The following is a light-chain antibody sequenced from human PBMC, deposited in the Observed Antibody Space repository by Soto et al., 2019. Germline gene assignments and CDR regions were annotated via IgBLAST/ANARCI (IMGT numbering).Light chain of an antibody. CDR2: DVS. V-gene: IGLV2-14*01. CDR1: SSDVGAYNY. Sequence: QSALTQPASVSGSPAQSITISCTGTSSDVGAYNYVSWYQQYPGKAPKLMIFDVSNRPSGISHRFSGSKSGDTASLTISGLQAEDEDDYYCTSWTSSNSYVFGTGTKVTVL. CDR3: TSWTSSNSYV. J-gene: IGLJ1*01.